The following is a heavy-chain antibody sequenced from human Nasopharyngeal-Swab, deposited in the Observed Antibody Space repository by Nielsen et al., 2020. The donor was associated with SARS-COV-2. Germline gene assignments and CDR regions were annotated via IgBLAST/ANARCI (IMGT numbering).Heavy chain of an antibody. D-gene: IGHD1-26*01. CDR3: ARDAGWGGKYGSNWFDP. Sequence: GGSLRPSCAASGFIFTDQYMSWVRQAPGKGMEWLSSMSNDSYVIKYADSVKGRFTVSRDNAKNSLYLQMNSLTPEDTAMYYCARDAGWGGKYGSNWFDPWGQGTLVTVSS. J-gene: IGHJ5*02. CDR2: MSNDSYVI. CDR1: GFIFTDQY. V-gene: IGHV3-11*04.